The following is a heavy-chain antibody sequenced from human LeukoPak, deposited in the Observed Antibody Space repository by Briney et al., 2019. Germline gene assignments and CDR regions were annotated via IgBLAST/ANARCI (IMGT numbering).Heavy chain of an antibody. V-gene: IGHV3-48*01. Sequence: GGSLRLSCAASGFIFSNYYMNWVRQASGKGLEWVSFISSGGSTIFYADSVKGRFTISRDDAKNSLYVQMNNLRVEDTAVYYCARDENGDSVFDLWGRGTLVTVSS. D-gene: IGHD5/OR15-5a*01. CDR1: GFIFSNYY. CDR2: ISSGGSTI. J-gene: IGHJ2*01. CDR3: ARDENGDSVFDL.